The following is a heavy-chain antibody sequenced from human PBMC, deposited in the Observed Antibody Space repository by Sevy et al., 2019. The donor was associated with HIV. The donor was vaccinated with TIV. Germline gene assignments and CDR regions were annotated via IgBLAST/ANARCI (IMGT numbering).Heavy chain of an antibody. D-gene: IGHD2-15*01. V-gene: IGHV1-69*13. CDR2: IIPIFGTA. J-gene: IGHJ6*02. CDR1: GGTFSSYA. Sequence: ASVKVSCKASGGTFSSYAISWVRQAPGQGLEWMGGIIPIFGTANYAQKFQGRVTITADESTSTAYMELSSLRSEDTAVYYCAGDSKYCSGGSCYSPHYYYGMDVWGQGTTVTVSS. CDR3: AGDSKYCSGGSCYSPHYYYGMDV.